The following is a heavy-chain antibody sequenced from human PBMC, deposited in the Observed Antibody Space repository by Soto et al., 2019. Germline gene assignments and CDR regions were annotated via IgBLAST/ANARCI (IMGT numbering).Heavy chain of an antibody. CDR3: AKGSIPVTGRVYFDY. CDR2: ISDSGGNT. J-gene: IGHJ4*02. Sequence: GGSLRLSCAASGFTFSSYGMSWVRQAPGKGLEWVAAISDSGGNTCYADSVKGRFTISRDNSKNTLYMQMNSLRAEDTAVYYCAKGSIPVTGRVYFDYWGQRTLVTVSS. CDR1: GFTFSSYG. V-gene: IGHV3-23*01. D-gene: IGHD6-19*01.